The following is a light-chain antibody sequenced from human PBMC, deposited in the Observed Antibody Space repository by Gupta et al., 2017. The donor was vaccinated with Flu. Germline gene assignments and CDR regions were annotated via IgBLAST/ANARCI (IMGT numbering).Light chain of an antibody. Sequence: EILLTQSPATLSLPPGERATLSCRASQSISSNLAWYQQKPGQAPRLLIHDASNRANGIPARFSGSGEWKDFTLTSSMREPEDVAVYYCQQRSTSITFGQGTRLESK. CDR3: QQRSTSIT. CDR1: QSISSN. J-gene: IGKJ5*01. CDR2: DAS. V-gene: IGKV3-11*01.